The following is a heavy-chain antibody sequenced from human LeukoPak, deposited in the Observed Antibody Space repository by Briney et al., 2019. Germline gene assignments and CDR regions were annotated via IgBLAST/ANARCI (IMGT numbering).Heavy chain of an antibody. J-gene: IGHJ4*02. CDR1: GFIFSSYA. CDR3: ALNRGSGWYFHY. V-gene: IGHV3-30*04. CDR2: ISYDGSNK. Sequence: GGSPRLSCAASGFIFSSYAMHWVRQAAGKGLEWVAVISYDGSNKYADSVKGRFTISRDNSKNTLYLQMNSLRAEDTAVYYCALNRGSGWYFHYWGQGTLVTVSS. D-gene: IGHD6-19*01.